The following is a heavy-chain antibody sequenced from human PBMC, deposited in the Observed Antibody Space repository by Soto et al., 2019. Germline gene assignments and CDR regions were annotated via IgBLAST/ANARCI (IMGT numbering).Heavy chain of an antibody. D-gene: IGHD1-1*01. CDR2: ISWNSGSI. CDR3: AKDTGTKYYFDY. V-gene: IGHV3-9*01. J-gene: IGHJ4*02. CDR1: GFTFDDYA. Sequence: PGGSLRLSCAASGFTFDDYAMHWVRQAPGKGLEWVSGISWNSGSIGYADSVKGRFTISRDNAKNSLYLQMNSLRAEDTALYYCAKDTGTKYYFDYWGQGTLVTVSS.